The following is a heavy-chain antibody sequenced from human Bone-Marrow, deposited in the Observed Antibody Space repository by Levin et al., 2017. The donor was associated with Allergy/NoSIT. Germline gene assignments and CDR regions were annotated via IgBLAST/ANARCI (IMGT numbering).Heavy chain of an antibody. V-gene: IGHV4-30-2*01. D-gene: IGHD2-8*01. Sequence: SQTLSLTCAVSGDSISSSGYSWSWIRQPPGKGLEWIVYIYHSGNTFYNPSLESRVTISIDGSKNQFFLNLSSVTAADTAVYYCARAYCTNCVCYRDNYYFDYWGQGTLVTVSS. CDR1: GDSISSSGYS. CDR3: ARAYCTNCVCYRDNYYFDY. CDR2: IYHSGNT. J-gene: IGHJ4*02.